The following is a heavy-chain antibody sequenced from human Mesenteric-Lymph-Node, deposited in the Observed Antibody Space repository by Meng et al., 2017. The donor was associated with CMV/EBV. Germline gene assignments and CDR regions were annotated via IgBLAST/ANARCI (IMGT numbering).Heavy chain of an antibody. V-gene: IGHV4-30-4*08. J-gene: IGHJ5*02. CDR2: IYYSGST. CDR1: SGDYY. D-gene: IGHD2-21*01. CDR3: ARAGYCGGDCYSGRDGWFDP. Sequence: SGDYYWSWIRQPSGKGLEWIGYIYYSGSTYYNPSLKSRVTISVDTSKNQFSLKLSSVTAADTAVYYCARAGYCGGDCYSGRDGWFDPWGQGTLVTVSS.